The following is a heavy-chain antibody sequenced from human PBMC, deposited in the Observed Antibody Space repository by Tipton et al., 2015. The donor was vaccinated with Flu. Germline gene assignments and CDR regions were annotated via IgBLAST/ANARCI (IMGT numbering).Heavy chain of an antibody. V-gene: IGHV1-2*02. CDR2: INPNSGGT. D-gene: IGHD3-22*01. J-gene: IGHJ4*02. CDR1: GYTFTGYY. Sequence: QLVQSGAEVKKPGASVKVSCKASGYTFTGYYMHWVRQAPGQGLEWMGWINPNSGGTNYAQKFQGRVTMTRDTSISTAYMELSRLRSDDTAVYYCARAYYYDSSGYYYGYWGQGTLVTVSS. CDR3: ARAYYYDSSGYYYGY.